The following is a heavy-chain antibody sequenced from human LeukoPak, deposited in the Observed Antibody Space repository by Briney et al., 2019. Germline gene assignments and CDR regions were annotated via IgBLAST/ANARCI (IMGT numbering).Heavy chain of an antibody. CDR1: GYTFTSYG. CDR2: ISAYNGNT. V-gene: IGHV1-18*01. CDR3: ARDRVYDFWSGNWFDP. Sequence: GASVKVSCKASGYTFTSYGISWVRQAPGQGLEWMGRISAYNGNTNYAQKLQGRVTMTTDTSTSTAYMELRSLRSDDTAVYYCARDRVYDFWSGNWFDPWGQGTLVTVSS. D-gene: IGHD3-3*01. J-gene: IGHJ5*02.